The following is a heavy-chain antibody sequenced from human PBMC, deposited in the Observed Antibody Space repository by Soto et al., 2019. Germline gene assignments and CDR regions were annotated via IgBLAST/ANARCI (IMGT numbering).Heavy chain of an antibody. D-gene: IGHD3-22*01. J-gene: IGHJ4*02. CDR2: IGAYNGNT. CDR1: GYTFTSYG. Sequence: ASVKVSCKASGYTFTSYGISWVRQAPGQGLEWMGWIGAYNGNTNYAQKLQGRVTMTKDTSTDTAYMELSSLRSEDTAVYYCATDRTYYDSSGYFRTAYLFDYWGQGTLVTVSS. V-gene: IGHV1-18*01. CDR3: ATDRTYYDSSGYFRTAYLFDY.